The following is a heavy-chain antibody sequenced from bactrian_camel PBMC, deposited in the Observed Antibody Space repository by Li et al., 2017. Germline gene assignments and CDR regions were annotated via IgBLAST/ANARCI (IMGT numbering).Heavy chain of an antibody. J-gene: IGHJ4*01. D-gene: IGHD3*01. V-gene: IGHV3S55*01. CDR2: IESDGVT. CDR1: KDPWRRYANYC. Sequence: VQQVESGGGSVQAGGSLKLSCAISKDPWRRYANYCMGWFRQVPGQEREGVAAIESDGVTTYADSVKGRFTISHDAAKNSVDLQMNSLKPDDTAVYYCAATGQMLSVAGCRTQGTQVTVS.